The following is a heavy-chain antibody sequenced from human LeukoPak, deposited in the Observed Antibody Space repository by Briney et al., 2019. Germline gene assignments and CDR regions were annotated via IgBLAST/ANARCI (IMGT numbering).Heavy chain of an antibody. Sequence: SETLSLTCAVYGGSFSGYYWSWIRQPPGKGLEWIGEINHSGSTNYNPSLKSRVTISVDTSKNQFSLKLSSVTAADTAVYYCARGHPRITMVRGVGENFDYWGQGTLVTVSS. J-gene: IGHJ4*02. D-gene: IGHD3-10*01. V-gene: IGHV4-34*01. CDR2: INHSGST. CDR1: GGSFSGYY. CDR3: ARGHPRITMVRGVGENFDY.